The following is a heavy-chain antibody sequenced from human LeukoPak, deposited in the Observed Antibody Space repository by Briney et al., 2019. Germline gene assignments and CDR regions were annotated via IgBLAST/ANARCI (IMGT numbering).Heavy chain of an antibody. CDR2: INTNTGNP. J-gene: IGHJ4*02. Sequence: ASMKVSCKASGYTFNKYAINWVRQAPGQGLEWMGWINTNTGNPSYARDFTGRFVFSLDTSVNSAFLQINNLKAEDTAFYYCTLGSYWGQGTLVTVSS. CDR1: GYTFNKYA. CDR3: TLGSY. D-gene: IGHD3-10*01. V-gene: IGHV7-4-1*02.